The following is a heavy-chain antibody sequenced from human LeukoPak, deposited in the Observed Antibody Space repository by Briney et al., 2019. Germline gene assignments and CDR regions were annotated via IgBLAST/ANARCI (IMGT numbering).Heavy chain of an antibody. Sequence: GGSLRLSCAASGFTFSSYSMNWVRQAPGKGLEWVSYISSSSSTIYYADSVKGRFTISRDNAKNSLYLQMNSLRAEDTAVYYCARGYCSSTSCFDYWGRGTLVTVSS. CDR2: ISSSSSTI. V-gene: IGHV3-48*01. CDR3: ARGYCSSTSCFDY. D-gene: IGHD2-2*01. J-gene: IGHJ4*02. CDR1: GFTFSSYS.